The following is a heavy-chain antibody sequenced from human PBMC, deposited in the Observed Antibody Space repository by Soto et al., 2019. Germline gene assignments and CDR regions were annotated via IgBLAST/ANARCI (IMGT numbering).Heavy chain of an antibody. CDR1: GGSISHYS. CDR2: VYTSGNS. Sequence: QVQLQESGPGLVKPSETLSLTCTVSGGSISHYSCSWIRQSAGKGLEWIGRVYTSGNSHYNPSLRSRVSISVDKSRNQFSLRVTSVTAADTALYYCVTVTGDNWTYEVYWGQGTPVTVSS. V-gene: IGHV4-4*07. D-gene: IGHD1-7*01. J-gene: IGHJ4*02. CDR3: VTVTGDNWTYEVY.